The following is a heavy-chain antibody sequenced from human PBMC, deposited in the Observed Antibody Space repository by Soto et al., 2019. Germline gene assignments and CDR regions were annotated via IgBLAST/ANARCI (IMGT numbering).Heavy chain of an antibody. CDR1: GYTLTELS. J-gene: IGHJ3*02. CDR2: FDPEDGET. CDR3: ATADSSSSKAFDI. D-gene: IGHD6-6*01. V-gene: IGHV1-24*01. Sequence: ASVKVSCKVSGYTLTELSMHWVRQAPGKGLEWMGGFDPEDGETIYAQKFQGRVTMTEDTSTDTAYMELSSRRSEDTAVYYCATADSSSSKAFDIWGQGTMVTVSS.